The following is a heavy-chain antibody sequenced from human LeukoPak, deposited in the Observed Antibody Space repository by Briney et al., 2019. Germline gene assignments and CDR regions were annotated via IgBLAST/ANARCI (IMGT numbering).Heavy chain of an antibody. D-gene: IGHD3-10*01. CDR1: GFTFSTYG. CDR2: IPYDGSNK. Sequence: GGSLRLSCEASGFTFSTYGMHWVRQAPGKGLEWITLIPYDGSNKYYADSVKGRFTISRDNSKNTQYLQMNSLRAEDTAVYYCARYYGSGRGYYGLGVWGQGTTVTVFS. V-gene: IGHV3-30*03. CDR3: ARYYGSGRGYYGLGV. J-gene: IGHJ6*02.